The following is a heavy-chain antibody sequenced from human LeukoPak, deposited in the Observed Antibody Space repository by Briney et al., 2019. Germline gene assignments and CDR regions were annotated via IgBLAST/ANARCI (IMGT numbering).Heavy chain of an antibody. V-gene: IGHV1-2*02. CDR2: INPNSGGT. CDR1: GYTFTGYY. Sequence: ASVKVSCKASGYTFTGYYMHWVRQAPGQGLEWMGWINPNSGGTNYAQKFQGRVTMTRDTSISTAYMELSRLRSDDTAVYYCARDHKVGYFTAGGELDYWGQGTLVTVS. D-gene: IGHD3-16*01. CDR3: ARDHKVGYFTAGGELDY. J-gene: IGHJ4*02.